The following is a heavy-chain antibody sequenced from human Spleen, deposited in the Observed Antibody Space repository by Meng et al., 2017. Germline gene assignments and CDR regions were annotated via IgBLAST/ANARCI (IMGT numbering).Heavy chain of an antibody. CDR3: ARELYDTSGYYYGY. V-gene: IGHV1-18*01. D-gene: IGHD3-22*01. CDR1: GGTFSSYA. J-gene: IGHJ4*02. Sequence: ASVKVSCKASGGTFSSYAISWVRQAPGQGLEWMGWIGGYNGNTNYAQKLQGRVTMTTDTSTSTAYMELRSLRSDDTAVYFCARELYDTSGYYYGYWGQGTLVTVSS. CDR2: IGGYNGNT.